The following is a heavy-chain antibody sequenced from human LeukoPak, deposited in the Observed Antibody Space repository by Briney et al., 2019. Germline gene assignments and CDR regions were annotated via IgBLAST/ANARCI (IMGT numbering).Heavy chain of an antibody. J-gene: IGHJ4*02. CDR1: GHTLTELA. Sequence: ASVRVSCKASGHTLTELAIHWVRQAPGKGLEWMGGFDPEDGQTIYAQKFQGRVTVTEDTSTDTAYMELSSLGSEDTAVYYCATEGGRSYCLYGGQGTLVTVSS. CDR2: FDPEDGQT. V-gene: IGHV1-24*01. CDR3: ATEGGRSYCLY. D-gene: IGHD3-10*01.